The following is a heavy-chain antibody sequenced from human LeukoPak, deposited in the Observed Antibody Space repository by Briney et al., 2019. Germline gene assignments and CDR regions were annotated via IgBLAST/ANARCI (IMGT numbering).Heavy chain of an antibody. D-gene: IGHD4-17*01. CDR3: ARDRADYAAHPHWFDP. Sequence: PSETLSLTCTVSGGSISSGDYYWSWIRQPPGKGLEWIGYIYYSGSTYYNPSLKSRVTISVDTSKNQFSLKLSSVTAADTAVYYCARDRADYAAHPHWFDPWGQGTLVTVSS. CDR2: IYYSGST. J-gene: IGHJ5*02. CDR1: GGSISSGDYY. V-gene: IGHV4-30-4*01.